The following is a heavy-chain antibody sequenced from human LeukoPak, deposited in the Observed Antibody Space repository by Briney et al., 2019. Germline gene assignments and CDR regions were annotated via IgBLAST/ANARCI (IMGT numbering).Heavy chain of an antibody. CDR1: GYTFTGYY. J-gene: IGHJ6*03. Sequence: ASVKVSCKASGYTFTGYYMHWVRQAPGRGLEWMGRINPNSGGTNYAQKFQGRVTITRDTSISTAYMELSSLRSEDTAVYYCARTRHLGYCSSTSCYKDGGYYYYYMDVWGKGTTVTVSS. D-gene: IGHD2-2*01. CDR3: ARTRHLGYCSSTSCYKDGGYYYYYMDV. V-gene: IGHV1-2*06. CDR2: INPNSGGT.